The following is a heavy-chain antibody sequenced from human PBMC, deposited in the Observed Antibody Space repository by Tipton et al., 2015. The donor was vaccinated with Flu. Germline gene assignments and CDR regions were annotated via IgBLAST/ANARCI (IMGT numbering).Heavy chain of an antibody. Sequence: LRLSCTVSSGSIRSTNYFCAWIRQPPGKRLELIGSIYPSGTTYYNPSLKSRVTISVDTSKSQFSLMLRSVTAADTAVYYCARLSYYDVDLKNFYFDHWGQGTLVTVSS. CDR2: IYPSGTT. J-gene: IGHJ4*02. CDR3: ARLSYYDVDLKNFYFDH. V-gene: IGHV4-39*01. CDR1: SGSIRSTNYF. D-gene: IGHD3-10*02.